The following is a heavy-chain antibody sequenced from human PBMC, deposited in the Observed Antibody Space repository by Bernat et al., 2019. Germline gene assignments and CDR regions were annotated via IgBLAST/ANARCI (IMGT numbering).Heavy chain of an antibody. Sequence: VQLVESGGGLVKPGGSLRLSCAASGFTFSSYGMHWVRRAPVKGLEWVAVISYDGSNKYYADSVKGRFTISRDNSKNTLYLQMNSLRAEDTAVYYCANEGGRAAAGPRHWGQGTLVTVSS. V-gene: IGHV3-30*18. CDR2: ISYDGSNK. CDR3: ANEGGRAAAGPRH. CDR1: GFTFSSYG. J-gene: IGHJ1*01. D-gene: IGHD6-13*01.